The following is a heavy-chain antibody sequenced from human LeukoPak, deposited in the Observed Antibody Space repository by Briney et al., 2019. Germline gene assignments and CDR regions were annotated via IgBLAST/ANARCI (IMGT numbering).Heavy chain of an antibody. D-gene: IGHD3-10*01. J-gene: IGHJ4*02. CDR3: AMCDYYGSGSCNFDY. V-gene: IGHV4-34*01. CDR2: INHSGST. Sequence: SETLSLTCAVYGGSFSGYYWSWIRQPPGKGLEWIGEINHSGSTNYNPSLKSRVTISVDTSKNQFSLKLSSVTAADTAVYYCAMCDYYGSGSCNFDYWGQGTLVTVSS. CDR1: GGSFSGYY.